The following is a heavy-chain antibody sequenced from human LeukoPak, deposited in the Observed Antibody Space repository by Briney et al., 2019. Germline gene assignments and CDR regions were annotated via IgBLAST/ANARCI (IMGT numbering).Heavy chain of an antibody. CDR2: INHSGST. Sequence: PSETLSLTCAVYGGSFSGYYWSWIRQPPGKGLEWIGEINHSGSTIYNPSFKSRVTISLDTSQNQFSLKLSSVTAADTAVYYCARATSQSPRFYYYYMDVWGKGTTVTVSS. CDR3: ARATSQSPRFYYYYMDV. CDR1: GGSFSGYY. J-gene: IGHJ6*03. D-gene: IGHD3-16*01. V-gene: IGHV4-34*01.